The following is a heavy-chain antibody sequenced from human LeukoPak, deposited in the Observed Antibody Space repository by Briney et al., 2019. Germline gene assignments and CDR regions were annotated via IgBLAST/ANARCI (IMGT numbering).Heavy chain of an antibody. Sequence: SETLSLTCTVSGGSISSSSYYWGWIRQPPGKGLEWIGSIYYSGSTYYNPSLKSRVTISVDTSKNQFSLKLSSVTAADTAVYYCARYSSSSGRYFQHWGQGTLVTVSS. J-gene: IGHJ1*01. V-gene: IGHV4-39*01. D-gene: IGHD6-6*01. CDR1: GGSISSSSYY. CDR2: IYYSGST. CDR3: ARYSSSSGRYFQH.